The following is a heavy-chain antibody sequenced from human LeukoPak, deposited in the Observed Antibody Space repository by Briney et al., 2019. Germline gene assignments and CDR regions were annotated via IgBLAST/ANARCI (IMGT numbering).Heavy chain of an antibody. V-gene: IGHV4-59*11. CDR3: TKATQWLAFDY. J-gene: IGHJ4*02. CDR2: IYNSGTT. D-gene: IGHD6-19*01. CDR1: VGSTTCRF. Sequence: ASETLSLTYTFTVGSTTCRFRGWIWQPPGKVKEWIGNIYNSGTTNYNPSLESRVTISVDTSKNQLSLQVTSVTAADTAVYYCTKATQWLAFDYWGGGTLVIVSS.